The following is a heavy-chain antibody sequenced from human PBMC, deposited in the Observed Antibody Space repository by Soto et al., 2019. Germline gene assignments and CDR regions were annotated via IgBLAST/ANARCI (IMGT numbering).Heavy chain of an antibody. Sequence: SETLSLTCAVSGGSISSSYWWGWVRQPPGKGLEWIGEIYHSGNTNYNPSLKSRVTISVDTSKNQFSLKLTSVTAADTAVYYCARDKITGLFDYWGQGTLVTVSS. CDR3: ARDKITGLFDY. CDR2: IYHSGNT. D-gene: IGHD2-8*02. V-gene: IGHV4-4*02. J-gene: IGHJ4*02. CDR1: GGSISSSYW.